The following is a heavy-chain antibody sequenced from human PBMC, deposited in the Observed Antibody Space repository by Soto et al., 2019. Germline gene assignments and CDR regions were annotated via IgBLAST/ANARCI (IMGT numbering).Heavy chain of an antibody. CDR1: GGSIGSSSYY. CDR3: ARQRAKLKNWFDP. Sequence: SETLSLTCTVSGGSIGSSSYYWGWIRQPPGKGLEWIGSIYYSGSTYYNPSLKSRVTISVDTSKNQFSLKLSSVTAADTAVYYCARQRAKLKNWFDPWGQGTLVTVSS. CDR2: IYYSGST. D-gene: IGHD2-15*01. J-gene: IGHJ5*02. V-gene: IGHV4-39*01.